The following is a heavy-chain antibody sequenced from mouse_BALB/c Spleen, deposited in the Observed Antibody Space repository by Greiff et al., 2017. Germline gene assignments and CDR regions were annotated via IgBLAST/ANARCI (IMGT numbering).Heavy chain of an antibody. J-gene: IGHJ4*01. CDR1: GFAFSSYD. V-gene: IGHV5-12-1*01. D-gene: IGHD2-4*01. CDR2: ISSGGGST. CDR3: ARHAYYDYRGAMDY. Sequence: EVKLMESGGGLVKPGGSLKLSCAASGFAFSSYDMSWVRQTPEKRLEWVAYISSGGGSTYYPDTVKGRFTISRDNAKNTLYLQMSSLKSEDTAMYYCARHAYYDYRGAMDYWGQGTSVTVSS.